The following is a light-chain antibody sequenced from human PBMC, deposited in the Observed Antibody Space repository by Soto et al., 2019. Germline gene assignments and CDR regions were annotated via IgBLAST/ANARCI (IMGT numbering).Light chain of an antibody. V-gene: IGLV2-14*01. CDR3: SSYTSSSTPHYV. CDR1: SSDVGGYNY. J-gene: IGLJ1*01. Sequence: QSALTQPASVSGSPGQAITISCSGTSSDVGGYNYVSWYQQHPGKAPKLMIYDVSNRPTGVSNRFSGSKSGNTASLTISGLHAEDEDDYCCSSYTSSSTPHYVFGTGTKVPV. CDR2: DVS.